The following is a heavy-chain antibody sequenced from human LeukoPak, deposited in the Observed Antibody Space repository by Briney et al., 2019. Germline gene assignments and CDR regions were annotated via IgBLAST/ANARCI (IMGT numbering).Heavy chain of an antibody. J-gene: IGHJ1*01. D-gene: IGHD3-22*01. V-gene: IGHV4-38-2*02. Sequence: HSETLSLTCTVSGHSIINSYYWGWIRQPPGKGLEWIGSIYHTGATYYNPSLKSRVTISVDTSKNQFSLKLNSVTAADTAVYYCARAVDSSGFSCFQHWGQGTLVTVSS. CDR1: GHSIINSYY. CDR3: ARAVDSSGFSCFQH. CDR2: IYHTGAT.